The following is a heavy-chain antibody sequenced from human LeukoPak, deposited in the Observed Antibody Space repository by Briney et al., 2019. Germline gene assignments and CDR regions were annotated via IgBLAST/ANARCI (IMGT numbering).Heavy chain of an antibody. Sequence: SETLSLTCTVSGGSISSSSYYWGWIRQPPGKGLEWIGSIYYSGSTYYNPSLKSRVTISVDTSKNQFSLKLSSVTAADTAVYCCARRGFYYDFWSGYYSGHAFDIWGQGTMVTVSS. CDR2: IYYSGST. V-gene: IGHV4-39*01. CDR1: GGSISSSSYY. D-gene: IGHD3-3*01. CDR3: ARRGFYYDFWSGYYSGHAFDI. J-gene: IGHJ3*02.